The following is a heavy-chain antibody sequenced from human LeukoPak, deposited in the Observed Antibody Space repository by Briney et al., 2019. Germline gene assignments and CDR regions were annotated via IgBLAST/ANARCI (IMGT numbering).Heavy chain of an antibody. D-gene: IGHD5-24*01. V-gene: IGHV5-51*01. J-gene: IGHJ4*02. CDR3: ARRDGCNDLDY. CDR1: GYMFTRYW. Sequence: GESLKISCKGSGYMFTRYWIGWVRQMPGKGLEWIGIIFPGDSDTKYSPSFQGQVTISVDKSINTAYLQWSSLQAADTAMFYCARRDGCNDLDYWGQGTLVTVSS. CDR2: IFPGDSDT.